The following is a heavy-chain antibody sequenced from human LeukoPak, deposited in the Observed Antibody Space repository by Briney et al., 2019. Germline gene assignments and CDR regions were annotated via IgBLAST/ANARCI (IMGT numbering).Heavy chain of an antibody. CDR2: TKQEGSEK. D-gene: IGHD6-19*01. V-gene: IGHV3-7*05. CDR3: ARDPKSGAIAGFY. Sequence: RGSLRLSCVASGFSLSNNGMSWVRQAPGKGREGVANTKQEGSEKYYAGFVKDRLATSRENAKNSLYLQMNSLRAEDTAVYYCARDPKSGAIAGFYWGQGTLVTVSS. CDR1: GFSLSNNG. J-gene: IGHJ4*02.